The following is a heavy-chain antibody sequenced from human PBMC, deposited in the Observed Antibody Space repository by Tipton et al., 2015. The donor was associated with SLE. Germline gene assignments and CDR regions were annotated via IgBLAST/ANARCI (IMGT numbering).Heavy chain of an antibody. V-gene: IGHV3-69-1*01. CDR1: GFNFGAYW. CDR3: ARDPSPSSSWYYFDY. Sequence: SLRLSCVASGFNFGAYWMHWVRQAAGKGLEWVSYSGSSGTMSYADPVKGRFTIARDNAKNSLYLQMNSLRAEDTAVYYCARDPSPSSSWYYFDYWGQGTLVTVSS. D-gene: IGHD6-13*01. CDR2: SGSSGTM. J-gene: IGHJ4*02.